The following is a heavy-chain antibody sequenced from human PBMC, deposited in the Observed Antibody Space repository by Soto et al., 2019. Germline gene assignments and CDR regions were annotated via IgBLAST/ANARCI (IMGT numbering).Heavy chain of an antibody. CDR2: ISYSGTT. Sequence: SETLSLNCAVSGGSISSGSYSWGWIRQPPGKGLEWIGSISYSGTTSYNPSLKSRVTISVDMSSNQFSLKLSSVTAADTAVYYCARHRAGAYSTSAYWGQGTLVTVSS. D-gene: IGHD6-6*01. J-gene: IGHJ4*02. V-gene: IGHV4-39*01. CDR3: ARHRAGAYSTSAY. CDR1: GGSISSGSYS.